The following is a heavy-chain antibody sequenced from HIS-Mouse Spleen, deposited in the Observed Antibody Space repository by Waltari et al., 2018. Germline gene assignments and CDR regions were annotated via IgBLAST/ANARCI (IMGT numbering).Heavy chain of an antibody. CDR3: AREIPYSSSWYDWYFDL. CDR1: GGSISSSSYY. J-gene: IGHJ2*01. D-gene: IGHD6-13*01. Sequence: QLQLQESGPGLVKPSETLSLTCTVSGGSISSSSYYWGWIRQPPGKGLEWIGSIYYSGGTYSNPSLKIRVTRSVDPSKNQFSLKLSSVTAADTAVYYCAREIPYSSSWYDWYFDLWGRGTLVTVSS. CDR2: IYYSGGT. V-gene: IGHV4-39*07.